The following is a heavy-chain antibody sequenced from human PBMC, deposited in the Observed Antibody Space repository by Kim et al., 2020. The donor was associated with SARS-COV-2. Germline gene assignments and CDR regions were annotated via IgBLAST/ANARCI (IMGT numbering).Heavy chain of an antibody. D-gene: IGHD1-26*01. V-gene: IGHV3-30*02. CDR1: GFTFSSYA. CDR3: AKGGASSIGAYLY. J-gene: IGHJ4*01. Sequence: GGSLRLSCAASGFTFSSYAMHWVRQAPGKGLEWVAIISCDGSNTYYVDSVKGRFTISRDNSKNTLYLQMNSLRSEDTAVYYCAKGGASSIGAYLYWS. CDR2: ISCDGSNT.